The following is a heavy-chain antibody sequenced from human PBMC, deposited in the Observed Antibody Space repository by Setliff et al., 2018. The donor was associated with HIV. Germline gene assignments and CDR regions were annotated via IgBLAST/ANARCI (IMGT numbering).Heavy chain of an antibody. CDR3: ARRPIKGYGPFDS. J-gene: IGHJ4*02. V-gene: IGHV4-39*01. Sequence: SETLSLTCTVYGGFIKNSNYYWGWIRQPPGKGLEWIGNIHYSGSTYYNPSPKSRVAMSVDTSRNQFSLKLTSVTAADTAVYDCARRPIKGYGPFDSWGPGTLVTVSS. CDR1: GGFIKNSNYY. CDR2: IHYSGST. D-gene: IGHD2-15*01.